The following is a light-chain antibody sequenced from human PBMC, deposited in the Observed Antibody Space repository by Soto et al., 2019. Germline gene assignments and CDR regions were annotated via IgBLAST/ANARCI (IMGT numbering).Light chain of an antibody. J-gene: IGKJ4*01. V-gene: IGKV3-20*01. CDR1: QSVSSSY. CDR2: GAS. Sequence: EIVLTQSPGTLSVSPGERATLSCRASQSVSSSYLAWYQQKPGQAPRLLIYGASIRATGIPDRFSGSGSGTDFTLTISRLEPEDFAVYYCQQYDSSPLTFGGGTKVEIK. CDR3: QQYDSSPLT.